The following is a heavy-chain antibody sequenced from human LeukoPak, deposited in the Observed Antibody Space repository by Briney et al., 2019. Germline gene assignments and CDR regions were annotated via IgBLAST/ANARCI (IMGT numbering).Heavy chain of an antibody. J-gene: IGHJ5*02. D-gene: IGHD2-8*01. CDR3: ARDGGEDIVLMVYASSWFDP. V-gene: IGHV4-39*07. CDR1: GGSISSSSYY. CDR2: IYYSRST. Sequence: PSETLPLTCTVSGGSISSSSYYWGWIRQPPGKGLEWIGSIYYSRSTYYNPSLKSRVTISVDTSKNQFSLKLSSVTAADTAVYYCARDGGEDIVLMVYASSWFDPWGQGTLVTVSS.